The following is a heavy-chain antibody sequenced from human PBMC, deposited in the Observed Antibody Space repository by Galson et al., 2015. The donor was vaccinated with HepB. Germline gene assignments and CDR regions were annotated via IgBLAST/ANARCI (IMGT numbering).Heavy chain of an antibody. D-gene: IGHD2-21*01. CDR2: ISSSSSTI. CDR3: ARDSARGCGGDCYQLYNFPYYYYYMDV. Sequence: SLRLSCAASGFTFSDYYMSWIRQAPGKGLEWVSYISSSSSTIYYADSVKGRFTISRDNAKNSLYLQMNSLRAEDTAVYYCARDSARGCGGDCYQLYNFPYYYYYMDVWGKGTTVTVSS. CDR1: GFTFSDYY. V-gene: IGHV3-11*04. J-gene: IGHJ6*03.